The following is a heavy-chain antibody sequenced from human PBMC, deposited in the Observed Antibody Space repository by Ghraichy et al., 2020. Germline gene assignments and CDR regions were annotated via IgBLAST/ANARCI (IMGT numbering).Heavy chain of an antibody. V-gene: IGHV4-61*01. Sequence: SETLSLTCTVSGGSVSSGSYYWSWIGQPPGKGLEWIGYIYYSGSTNYNPSLKSRVTISVDTSKNQFSLKLSSVTAADTAVYYCARVHCGGDCYTHYYYYGMDVWGQGTTVTVSS. D-gene: IGHD2-21*02. CDR3: ARVHCGGDCYTHYYYYGMDV. CDR1: GGSVSSGSYY. CDR2: IYYSGST. J-gene: IGHJ6*02.